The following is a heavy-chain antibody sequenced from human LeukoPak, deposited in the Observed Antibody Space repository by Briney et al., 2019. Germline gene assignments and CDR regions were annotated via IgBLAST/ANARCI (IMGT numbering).Heavy chain of an antibody. V-gene: IGHV1-24*01. CDR2: FDPEDGET. CDR1: GYTLTELS. J-gene: IGHJ6*03. Sequence: ASVKVSCKVSGYTLTELSMHWVRQAPGKGLEWMGGFDPEDGETIYAQKFQGRVTMTEDTSTDTAYMELSSLRSEDTAVYYCATVGIVPAATTYYYYYYYMDVWGEGTTVTVSS. D-gene: IGHD2-2*01. CDR3: ATVGIVPAATTYYYYYYYMDV.